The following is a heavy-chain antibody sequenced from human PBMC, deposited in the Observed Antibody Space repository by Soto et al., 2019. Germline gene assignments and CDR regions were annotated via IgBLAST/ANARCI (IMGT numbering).Heavy chain of an antibody. CDR2: IYSAGGT. Sequence: LCLSCAASGFIISNNFMTRVRQAPGKGLEWVSVIYSAGGTYYADSVKGRFTISRDNSKNTLYLQMDSLRPEDTAVYYCARASYYGAAVDYWGQGTLVTVSS. V-gene: IGHV3-53*01. CDR1: GFIISNNF. J-gene: IGHJ4*02. D-gene: IGHD3-10*01. CDR3: ARASYYGAAVDY.